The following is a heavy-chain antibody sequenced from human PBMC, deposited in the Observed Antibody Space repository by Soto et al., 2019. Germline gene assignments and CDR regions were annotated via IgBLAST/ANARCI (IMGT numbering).Heavy chain of an antibody. Sequence: EVQLVESGGGLVKPGGSLRLSCAASGFTFSSYSMNWVRQAPGMGLEWVSCISSSSSNKYYADSVKGRFTISRDNAKNSLYPQMNRLRAEDTAVYYWARDRGSSGWYAGGCFDPWGQGTLVTVSS. D-gene: IGHD6-19*01. CDR1: GFTFSSYS. J-gene: IGHJ5*02. V-gene: IGHV3-21*01. CDR2: ISSSSSNK. CDR3: ARDRGSSGWYAGGCFDP.